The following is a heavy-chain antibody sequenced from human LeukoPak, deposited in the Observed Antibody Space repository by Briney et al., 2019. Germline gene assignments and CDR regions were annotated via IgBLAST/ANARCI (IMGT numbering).Heavy chain of an antibody. CDR3: ARDSASRSYARSGRDRRIDY. Sequence: PSETLSLTCAVSGGSFSGYYWSWIRQPPGKGLEWIGEINHSGSTNYNPSLKSRVTISVDTSKNQFSLKLSSVTAADTAVYYCARDSASRSYARSGRDRRIDYWGQGTLVTVSS. J-gene: IGHJ4*02. CDR2: INHSGST. CDR1: GGSFSGYY. D-gene: IGHD1-26*01. V-gene: IGHV4-34*01.